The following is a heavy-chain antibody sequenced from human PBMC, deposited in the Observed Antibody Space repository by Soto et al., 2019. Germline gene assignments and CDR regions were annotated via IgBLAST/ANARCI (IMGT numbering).Heavy chain of an antibody. CDR1: GGSISSGIYY. CDR2: IYYSGST. CDR3: ARVARGRVVGATPPCFDY. D-gene: IGHD1-26*01. V-gene: IGHV4-31*03. Sequence: QVQLQESGPGLVKPSQTLSLTCTVSGGSISSGIYYWSWIRQNPGKGLEWIGHIYYSGSTYYNPSLKSRVSISVDTSNNQFSLKLTSVTVADTAVYYCARVARGRVVGATPPCFDYWGQGTLFTVSS. J-gene: IGHJ4*02.